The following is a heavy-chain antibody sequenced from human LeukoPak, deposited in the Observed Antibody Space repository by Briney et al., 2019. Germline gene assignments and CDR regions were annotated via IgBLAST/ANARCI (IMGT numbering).Heavy chain of an antibody. J-gene: IGHJ6*02. Sequence: GGSLRLSCAASGFTFSSYWMSWVRQAPGKGLEWVSYISSSGSTIYYADSVKGRFTISRDNAKNSLYLQMNSLRAEDTAVYYCAREPRIAVVVAATQGYYYGMDVWGQGTTVTVSS. CDR1: GFTFSSYW. V-gene: IGHV3-48*04. CDR2: ISSSGSTI. D-gene: IGHD2-15*01. CDR3: AREPRIAVVVAATQGYYYGMDV.